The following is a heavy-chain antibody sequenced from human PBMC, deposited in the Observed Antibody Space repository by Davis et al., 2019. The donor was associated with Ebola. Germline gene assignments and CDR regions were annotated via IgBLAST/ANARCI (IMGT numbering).Heavy chain of an antibody. D-gene: IGHD3-22*01. CDR2: ISSSSSYI. Sequence: PGGSLRLSCAASGFTFSSYAMNWVRQAPGKGLEWVSSISSSSSYIYYADSVKGRFTISRDNAKNSLYLQMNSLRAEDTALYYCAKDLIQYYYDSSGYYYNYYYYGMDVWGQGTTVTVSS. J-gene: IGHJ6*02. CDR3: AKDLIQYYYDSSGYYYNYYYYGMDV. CDR1: GFTFSSYA. V-gene: IGHV3-21*04.